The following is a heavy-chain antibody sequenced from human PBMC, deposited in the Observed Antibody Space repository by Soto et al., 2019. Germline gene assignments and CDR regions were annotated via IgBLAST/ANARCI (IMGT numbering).Heavy chain of an antibody. CDR2: IWYDGSNK. V-gene: IGHV3-33*01. CDR3: ARDSYGDYDYYGMDV. J-gene: IGHJ6*02. CDR1: GFTFSSYG. D-gene: IGHD4-17*01. Sequence: GGSLRLSCAASGFTFSSYGMHWVRQAPGKGLEWVAVIWYDGSNKYYADSVKGRFTISRDNSKNTLYLQMNSLRAEDTAVYYCARDSYGDYDYYGMDVWGQGTTVTVSS.